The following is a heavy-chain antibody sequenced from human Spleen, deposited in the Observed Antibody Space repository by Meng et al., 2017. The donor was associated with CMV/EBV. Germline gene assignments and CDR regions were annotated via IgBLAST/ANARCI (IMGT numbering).Heavy chain of an antibody. V-gene: IGHV4-61*03. CDR1: GGSVRSGGYY. CDR3: ARKSPYWYFDL. Sequence: SETLSLTCTVSGGSVRSGGYYWSWIRQPPGKGLEWIGYIYYNGDTNYNPSLKSRVTISVDTSKNHFSLRLNSVTAADTAMYYCARKSPYWYFDLWGRGTLVTVSS. CDR2: IYYNGDT. J-gene: IGHJ2*01.